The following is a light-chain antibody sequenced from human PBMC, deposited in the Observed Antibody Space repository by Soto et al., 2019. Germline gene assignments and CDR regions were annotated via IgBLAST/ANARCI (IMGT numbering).Light chain of an antibody. CDR3: SSYAGSNNYV. V-gene: IGLV2-8*01. CDR2: DVS. Sequence: QSALTQPPSASGSPGQSVTISCTGTSSDVGGYNYVSWYQHHPGKAPKLMIYDVSKRPSGVPDRFSGSKSGNTASLTVSGLQAEDEAYYYCSSYAGSNNYVFGTGTKVTVL. CDR1: SSDVGGYNY. J-gene: IGLJ1*01.